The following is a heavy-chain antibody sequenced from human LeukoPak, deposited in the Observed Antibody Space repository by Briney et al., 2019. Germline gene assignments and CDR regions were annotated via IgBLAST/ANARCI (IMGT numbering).Heavy chain of an antibody. Sequence: GGSLRLSCVASGSLFSNFWMTWVRQAPGKGLEWVANMKQDGSETHYADSVKGRFTISRDNAKNSLYLQMNSLRVEDTAVHYCVRGPHTIMVTEWGQGTLVTASS. CDR2: MKQDGSET. V-gene: IGHV3-7*03. D-gene: IGHD5-18*01. CDR1: GSLFSNFW. J-gene: IGHJ4*02. CDR3: VRGPHTIMVTE.